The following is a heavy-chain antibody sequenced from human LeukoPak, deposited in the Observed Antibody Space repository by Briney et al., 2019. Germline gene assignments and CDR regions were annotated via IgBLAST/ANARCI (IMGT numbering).Heavy chain of an antibody. Sequence: GSLRLSCAASGFTFSSSAMHWVRQAPDKGLEGVAVISYDGSNKYYADSVKGRFTISRDNSKNTLYLQMNRLRADDTAVYYCARDRDSSGWYEGFDYWGQGTLVTVSS. D-gene: IGHD6-19*01. CDR3: ARDRDSSGWYEGFDY. V-gene: IGHV3-30-3*01. CDR1: GFTFSSSA. CDR2: ISYDGSNK. J-gene: IGHJ4*02.